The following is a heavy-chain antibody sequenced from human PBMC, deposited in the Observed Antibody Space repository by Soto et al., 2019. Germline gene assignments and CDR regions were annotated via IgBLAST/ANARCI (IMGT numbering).Heavy chain of an antibody. D-gene: IGHD1-1*01. J-gene: IGHJ3*02. Sequence: QVQLQQWGAGLLKPSETLSLTCAVSSGPFSGYYWSWLGQSPGQGLEWIGEISHSGSTNYNPSLTSRVTISVDTSKNQFSLKLSSVTAADTAVYYCAISYITNAAFDIWGQGTLVTVSS. V-gene: IGHV4-34*01. CDR1: SGPFSGYY. CDR2: ISHSGST. CDR3: AISYITNAAFDI.